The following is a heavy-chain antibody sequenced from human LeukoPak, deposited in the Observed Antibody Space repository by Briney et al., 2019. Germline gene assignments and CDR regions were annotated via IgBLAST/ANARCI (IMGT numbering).Heavy chain of an antibody. J-gene: IGHJ4*02. CDR2: ISSSGSTI. CDR3: ASPSLYCSGGSCYSAHY. V-gene: IGHV3-48*03. D-gene: IGHD2-15*01. CDR1: GFTFSSYE. Sequence: GGSLRLSCAASGFTFSSYEMNWVRQAPGKGLEWVSYISSSGSTIYYADSVKGRFTISRDNAKNSLYLQMNSLRAEDTAVYYCASPSLYCSGGSCYSAHYWGQGTLVTVSS.